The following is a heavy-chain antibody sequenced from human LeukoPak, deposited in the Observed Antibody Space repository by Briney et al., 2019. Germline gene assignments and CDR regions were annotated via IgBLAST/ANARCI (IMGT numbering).Heavy chain of an antibody. CDR2: ISAYNGNT. CDR3: ARIFTSVAGGGEKRGRGTLNYFDY. D-gene: IGHD3-16*01. V-gene: IGHV1-18*01. CDR1: GYTFTSYG. Sequence: ASVKVSCKASGYTFTSYGISWVRQAPGQGLEWMGWISAYNGNTNYAQKLQGRVTMTTDTSTSTAYMELRSLRSDDTAVYYCARIFTSVAGGGEKRGRGTLNYFDYWGQGTLVTVSS. J-gene: IGHJ4*02.